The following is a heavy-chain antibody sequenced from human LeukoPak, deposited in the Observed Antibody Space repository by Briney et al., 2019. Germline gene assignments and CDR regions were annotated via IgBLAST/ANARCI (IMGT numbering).Heavy chain of an antibody. CDR2: INHSGST. CDR1: GGSFSGYY. Sequence: PSETLSLTCAVYGGSFSGYYWSWIRQPPGKGLEWIGEINHSGSTNYNPSLKSRVTISVDTSKNQFSLKLSSVTAADTAVYYCARHTVYDFWSGYSYYYYMDVWGKGTTVTVSS. V-gene: IGHV4-34*01. J-gene: IGHJ6*03. D-gene: IGHD3-3*01. CDR3: ARHTVYDFWSGYSYYYYMDV.